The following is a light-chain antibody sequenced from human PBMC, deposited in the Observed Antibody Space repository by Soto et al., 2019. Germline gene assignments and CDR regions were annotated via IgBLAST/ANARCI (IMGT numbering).Light chain of an antibody. Sequence: QSALTQPASVSGSPGQSITISCTETSSDVSAYNYVSWYQQHSGKAPKLMIYEVSNRPSGVSNRFSGSKSGDTASLTISGLQAEDEAIYYCNSYTSSSTYVFGTGTKLTVL. CDR1: SSDVSAYNY. V-gene: IGLV2-14*01. J-gene: IGLJ1*01. CDR3: NSYTSSSTYV. CDR2: EVS.